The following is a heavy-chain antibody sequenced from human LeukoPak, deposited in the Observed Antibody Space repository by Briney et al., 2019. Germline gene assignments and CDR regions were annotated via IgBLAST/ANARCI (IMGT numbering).Heavy chain of an antibody. D-gene: IGHD5-24*01. CDR3: ARGFVEMPYFDY. J-gene: IGHJ4*02. V-gene: IGHV4-61*01. Sequence: PSETLSLTCSVSGGSVSSGSYYWNWIRQPPGKGLEWIGYIYYSGSTYYNPSLKSRVTISVDTSKNQFSLKLSSVTAADTAVYYCARGFVEMPYFDYWGQGTLVTVSS. CDR2: IYYSGST. CDR1: GGSVSSGSYY.